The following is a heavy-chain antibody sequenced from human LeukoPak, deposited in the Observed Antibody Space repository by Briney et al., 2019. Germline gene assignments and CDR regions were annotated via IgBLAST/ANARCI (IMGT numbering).Heavy chain of an antibody. CDR3: ARDPRWLTPDCTSTSCYENYFDP. CDR1: GYSISSGYQ. Sequence: SETLSLTCGVSGYSISSGYQWAWIRQSPGKGLEWIGGIYHSGSAHYNPSLKSRVTISVETSKNQFSLNMYSVTAADTAVYYCARDPRWLTPDCTSTSCYENYFDPWGQGTLVTVSS. J-gene: IGHJ5*02. D-gene: IGHD2-2*01. CDR2: IYHSGSA. V-gene: IGHV4-38-2*02.